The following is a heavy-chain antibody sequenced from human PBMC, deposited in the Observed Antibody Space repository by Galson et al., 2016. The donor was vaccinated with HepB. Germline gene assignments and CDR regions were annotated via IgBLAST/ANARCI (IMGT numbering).Heavy chain of an antibody. CDR2: VSNDGSDT. Sequence: SLRLSCAASGFIFSSHGMHWVRQTPGKGLEWVAVVSNDGSDTYYAHSVKGRFTVSRDNSKNTLYLHMNTLGAEDTALYYCARAGDFDLLAGFDYWGQGTPVTVSP. CDR3: ARAGDFDLLAGFDY. D-gene: IGHD3-9*01. CDR1: GFIFSSHG. J-gene: IGHJ4*02. V-gene: IGHV3-30*03.